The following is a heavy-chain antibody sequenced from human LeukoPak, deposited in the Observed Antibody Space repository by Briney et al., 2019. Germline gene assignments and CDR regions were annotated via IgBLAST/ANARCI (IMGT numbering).Heavy chain of an antibody. CDR1: GFTFSNAW. Sequence: WGSLRLSCAASGFTFSNAWMSWVRQAPGKGLEWVGRIKSKTDGGTTDYAAPVKGRFTISRDDSKNTLYLQMNSLKTEDTAVYYCTTMDDYVWGSYRYGYWGQGTLVTVSS. CDR2: IKSKTDGGTT. D-gene: IGHD3-16*02. V-gene: IGHV3-15*01. J-gene: IGHJ4*02. CDR3: TTMDDYVWGSYRYGY.